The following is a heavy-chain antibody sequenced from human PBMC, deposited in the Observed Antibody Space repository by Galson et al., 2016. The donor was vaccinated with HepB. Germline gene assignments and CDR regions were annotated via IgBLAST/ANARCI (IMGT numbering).Heavy chain of an antibody. CDR2: ITSDGSGT. D-gene: IGHD1-26*01. CDR3: TRDEAGVGATIDY. V-gene: IGHV3-74*01. Sequence: SLRLSCAASGFTFSDYWMLWVRQAPGKGLVWVSRITSDGSGTFYADSVKDRFTISRDNAQNTLYLQMNSLKVEDTAIYYCTRDEAGVGATIDYWGQGTLVTVSS. J-gene: IGHJ4*02. CDR1: GFTFSDYW.